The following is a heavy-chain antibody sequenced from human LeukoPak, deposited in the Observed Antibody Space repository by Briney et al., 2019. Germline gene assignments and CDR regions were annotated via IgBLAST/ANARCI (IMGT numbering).Heavy chain of an antibody. CDR2: IYYTGST. CDR3: ARDGRHYGDYILGNAFDI. D-gene: IGHD4-17*01. J-gene: IGHJ3*02. CDR1: GGSISTSNYY. V-gene: IGHV4-39*07. Sequence: SETLSLTCTVSGGSISTSNYYWGWIRQPPGKGLEWIGTIYYTGSTYYNPSLKSRVTISVDTSKNQFSLKLSSVTAADTAVYYCARDGRHYGDYILGNAFDIWGQGTMVTVSS.